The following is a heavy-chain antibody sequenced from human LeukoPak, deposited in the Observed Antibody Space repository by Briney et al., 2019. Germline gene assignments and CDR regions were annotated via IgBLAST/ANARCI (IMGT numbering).Heavy chain of an antibody. D-gene: IGHD2-15*01. CDR2: ISWNSGTI. J-gene: IGHJ4*02. CDR3: AKASGGYCSGGSCYFDY. Sequence: PGGSLRLSCAASGFTFDDYAMHWVRQAPGKGLEWVSGISWNSGTIGYADSVKGRFTISRDNAKNSLYLQMNSLRAEDMALYYCAKASGGYCSGGSCYFDYWGQGTLVTVSS. CDR1: GFTFDDYA. V-gene: IGHV3-9*03.